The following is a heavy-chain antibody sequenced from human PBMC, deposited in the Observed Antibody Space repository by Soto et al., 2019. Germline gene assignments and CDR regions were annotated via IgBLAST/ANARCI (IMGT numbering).Heavy chain of an antibody. CDR2: IYSGGST. V-gene: IGHV3-53*01. D-gene: IGHD5-18*01. J-gene: IGHJ4*02. CDR1: GFTVSSNY. Sequence: EVQLVESGGGLIQPGGSLRLSCAASGFTVSSNYMSWVRQAPGKGLEWVSVIYSGGSTYYADSVKGRFTISRDNPKNTLYLQMNSLRAEDTAVYYCASAWIQLSTFDYWGQGTLVTVSS. CDR3: ASAWIQLSTFDY.